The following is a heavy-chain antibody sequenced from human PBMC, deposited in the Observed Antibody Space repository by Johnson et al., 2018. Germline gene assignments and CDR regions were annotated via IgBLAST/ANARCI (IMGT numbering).Heavy chain of an antibody. CDR1: GFTFSSYA. D-gene: IGHD6-19*01. Sequence: QVQLVQSGGGVVQPGRSLRLSCAASGFTFSSYAMHWVRQAPGKGLEWVAVISYDGTNKYYADSVKGRFTISRDNSKNTLYLQMNSLRAEDTAVYYCARASGSGWYGYYYYMDVWGKGTTVTVSS. V-gene: IGHV3-30-3*01. J-gene: IGHJ6*03. CDR2: ISYDGTNK. CDR3: ARASGSGWYGYYYYMDV.